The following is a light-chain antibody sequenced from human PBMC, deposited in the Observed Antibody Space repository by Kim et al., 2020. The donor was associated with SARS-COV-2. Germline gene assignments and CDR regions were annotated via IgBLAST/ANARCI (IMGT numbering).Light chain of an antibody. V-gene: IGKV2-30*01. Sequence: DVVMTQSPLSLPATLGQPASISCRSSQSLVYSDRNTYLNWFQQSPGQAPRRLIYKVSNRDSGVPDRFSGSGSGTDFTLKISRVEAEDVGVYYCMQGIRPSTFGQGTRLEIK. CDR1: QSLVYSDRNTY. CDR2: KVS. J-gene: IGKJ5*01. CDR3: MQGIRPST.